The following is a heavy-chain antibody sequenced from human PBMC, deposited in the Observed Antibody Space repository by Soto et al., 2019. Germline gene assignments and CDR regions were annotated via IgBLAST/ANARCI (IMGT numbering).Heavy chain of an antibody. CDR1: GGYISNSSYC. CDR2: IYYSGST. V-gene: IGHV4-39*01. J-gene: IGHJ6*03. Sequence: PSQTHPLTYTVSGGYISNSSYCWGWIRQPPGKGLEWIGSIYYSGSTYYNPSLKSRVTMSVDTSKNQFSLKLSSVTAADTAVYYCARHGGSSSGFYYYYYMDVWGKGTTVTVSS. CDR3: ARHGGSSSGFYYYYYMDV. D-gene: IGHD6-25*01.